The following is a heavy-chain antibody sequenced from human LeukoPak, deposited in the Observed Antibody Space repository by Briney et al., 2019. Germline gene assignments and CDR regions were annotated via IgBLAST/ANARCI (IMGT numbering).Heavy chain of an antibody. Sequence: ASVKVSCKASGYTFTSYDINWVRQATGQGLEWMGWMNPNSGNTGYAQKFQGRVTMTGNTSISTAYMELSSLRSEDTAVYYCARGKRSRDGYNLVYWGQGTLVTVSS. CDR3: ARGKRSRDGYNLVY. D-gene: IGHD5-24*01. CDR2: MNPNSGNT. V-gene: IGHV1-8*01. J-gene: IGHJ4*02. CDR1: GYTFTSYD.